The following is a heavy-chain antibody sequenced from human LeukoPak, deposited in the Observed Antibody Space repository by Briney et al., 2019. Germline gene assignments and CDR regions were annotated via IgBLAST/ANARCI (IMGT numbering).Heavy chain of an antibody. D-gene: IGHD6-13*01. Sequence: GSLRLSCAASGFTFRSYNMNWARQPPGKGLEWIGSIYYSGSTYYNPSLKSRVTISVDTSKNQFSLKLSSVTAADTAVYYCARGLEAAAVYRHWGQGTLVTVSS. V-gene: IGHV4-39*01. CDR3: ARGLEAAAVYRH. J-gene: IGHJ4*02. CDR2: IYYSGST. CDR1: GFTFRSYN.